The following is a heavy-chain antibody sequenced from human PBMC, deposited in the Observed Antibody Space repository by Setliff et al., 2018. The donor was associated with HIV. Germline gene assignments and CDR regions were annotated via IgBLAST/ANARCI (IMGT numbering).Heavy chain of an antibody. V-gene: IGHV3-48*03. CDR1: GFTLSYYS. CDR2: ISTSGSTI. CDR3: AREGPQTGDHSLALF. J-gene: IGHJ4*02. Sequence: PGGSLRLSCAASGFTLSYYSMNWVRQAPGKGLEWISYISTSGSTIYYADSVKGRFTISRDNAKNSLYLQMNSLGSEDTAVYYCAREGPQTGDHSLALFWGQGTVVTVSS. D-gene: IGHD7-27*01.